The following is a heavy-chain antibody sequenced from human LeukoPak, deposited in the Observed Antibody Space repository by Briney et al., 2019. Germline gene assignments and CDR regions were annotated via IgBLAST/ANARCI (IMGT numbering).Heavy chain of an antibody. CDR1: GYTFTSYD. V-gene: IGHV1-8*01. Sequence: GASVKVSCKASGYTFTSYDINWVRQATGQGLEWRGRMNPNSGNTGYAQKFQGRVTMTRNTSISTAYMELSSLRFEDTAVYYCAREMATKAYVIDYWGQGTLVTVSS. CDR2: MNPNSGNT. CDR3: AREMATKAYVIDY. D-gene: IGHD5-24*01. J-gene: IGHJ4*02.